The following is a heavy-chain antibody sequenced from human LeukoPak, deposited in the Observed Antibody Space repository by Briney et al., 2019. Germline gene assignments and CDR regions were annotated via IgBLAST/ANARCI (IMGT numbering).Heavy chain of an antibody. Sequence: SETLSLTCAVYGGSFSGYYWSWIRQPPGKGLEWIGEINHSGSTNYNPSLKSRVTISVDTSKNQFSLKLSSVTAADTAVYYCASILTGYLYAFDIWGQGTTVTVSS. V-gene: IGHV4-34*01. J-gene: IGHJ3*02. D-gene: IGHD3-9*01. CDR3: ASILTGYLYAFDI. CDR1: GGSFSGYY. CDR2: INHSGST.